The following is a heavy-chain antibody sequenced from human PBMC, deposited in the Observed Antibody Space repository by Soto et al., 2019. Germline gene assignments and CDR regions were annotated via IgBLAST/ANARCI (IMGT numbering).Heavy chain of an antibody. CDR3: ARDRVESGYPEYFQH. J-gene: IGHJ1*01. D-gene: IGHD3-22*01. V-gene: IGHV3-53*01. Sequence: GGSLRLSCAASGFTVSSNYMSWVRQAPRKRLEWVSVIYSGGSTYYADSVKGRFTISRDNSKNTLYLQMNSLRAEDTAVYYCARDRVESGYPEYFQHWGQGTLVTVSS. CDR2: IYSGGST. CDR1: GFTVSSNY.